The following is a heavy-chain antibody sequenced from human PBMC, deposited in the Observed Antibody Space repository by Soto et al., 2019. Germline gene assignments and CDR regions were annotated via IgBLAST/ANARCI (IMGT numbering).Heavy chain of an antibody. D-gene: IGHD1-26*01. CDR3: ARYSGTYYVY. Sequence: SETLSLTCTVSGGSISSYYWSWIRQPPGKGLEWIGFISYSGSTSYNPSLKSRVSISVDTSKNQFSLKLSSVTAADTAVYYCARYSGTYYVYWGQGTLVTVSS. CDR1: GGSISSYY. J-gene: IGHJ4*02. V-gene: IGHV4-59*01. CDR2: ISYSGST.